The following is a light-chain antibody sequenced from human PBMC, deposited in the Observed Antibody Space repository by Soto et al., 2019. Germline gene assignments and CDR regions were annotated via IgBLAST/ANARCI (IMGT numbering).Light chain of an antibody. CDR3: MQSLQTPWT. V-gene: IGKV2-28*01. Sequence: DIVMTQSPLSLPVTPGEPASISCRSSQTLLQSNGYNYLDWYLQKPGQSPQLLISLGSDRASGVPDRFSGSGSGTDFTLKISRVEAEDVGVYYCMQSLQTPWTFGQGTNVGIK. CDR1: QTLLQSNGYNY. J-gene: IGKJ1*01. CDR2: LGS.